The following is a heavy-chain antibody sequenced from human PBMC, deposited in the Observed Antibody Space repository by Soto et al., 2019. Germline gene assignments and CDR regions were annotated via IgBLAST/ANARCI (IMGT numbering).Heavy chain of an antibody. Sequence: QVQLVESGGGVVQPGRSLRLSCAASGFTFSSYGMHWVRQAPGKGLEWVAVIWYDGSNKYYADSVKGRFTISRDNSKNTLYLQMNSLRVEDTAVYYCARDRYSSGWYDLDYWGQGTLVTVCS. V-gene: IGHV3-33*01. D-gene: IGHD6-19*01. CDR2: IWYDGSNK. CDR1: GFTFSSYG. CDR3: ARDRYSSGWYDLDY. J-gene: IGHJ4*02.